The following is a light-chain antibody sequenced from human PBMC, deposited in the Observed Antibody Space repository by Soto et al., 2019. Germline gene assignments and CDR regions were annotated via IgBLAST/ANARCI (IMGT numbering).Light chain of an antibody. CDR1: SSDVGGYNY. CDR3: SSYAGSNNV. V-gene: IGLV2-14*01. Sequence: QSVLTQPASVSGSPGQSITISCTGTSSDVGGYNYVSWYQQHPGKAPKLMIYAVTDRPSGVSSRFSGSKSGNTASLTISGLQAEDEADYYCSSYAGSNNVFGTGTKVTV. J-gene: IGLJ1*01. CDR2: AVT.